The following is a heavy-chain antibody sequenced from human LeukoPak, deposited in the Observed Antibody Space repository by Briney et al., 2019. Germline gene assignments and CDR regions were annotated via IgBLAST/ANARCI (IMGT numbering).Heavy chain of an antibody. V-gene: IGHV3-74*01. D-gene: IGHD1-26*01. CDR2: IKSDGSST. CDR3: ARDKIVGATHFDY. CDR1: GFTLSTNW. Sequence: GGSLRPSGEAPGFTLSTNWMHWVGKAPGKGLVWVSRIKSDGSSTTYADSVKGRFSISRDDARNSLYLQMNRLTAEDTAVYYCARDKIVGATHFDYWGQGTLVTVSA. J-gene: IGHJ4*02.